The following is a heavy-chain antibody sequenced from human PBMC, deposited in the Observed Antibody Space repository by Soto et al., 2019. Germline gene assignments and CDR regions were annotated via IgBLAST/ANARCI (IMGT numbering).Heavy chain of an antibody. CDR3: ARRSGINDY. CDR1: GSSYISGDYY. CDR2: IYHSGST. Sequence: SETLSLTCTVSGSSYISGDYYWTWIRQTPGKGLEWIGYIYHSGSTYYNPSLKSRVTMSVDTSKNQFSLKLSSMTAADTAMYYCARRSGINDYWGQGTLVTVSS. D-gene: IGHD2-15*01. V-gene: IGHV4-30-4*01. J-gene: IGHJ4*02.